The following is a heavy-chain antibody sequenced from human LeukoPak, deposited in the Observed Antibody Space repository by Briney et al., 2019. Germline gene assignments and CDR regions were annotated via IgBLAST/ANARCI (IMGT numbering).Heavy chain of an antibody. CDR2: IKTDGSET. Sequence: PGGSLRLSCAASGFSFSNYWMGWVRQAPGKGLACVANIKTDGSETYYVDSVKGRFTISRDNAKNSLFLQMNSLRAEDTAVYYCARDPNLYSGTYDTYWGQGTLVTVSS. CDR1: GFSFSNYW. V-gene: IGHV3-7*03. CDR3: ARDPNLYSGTYDTY. D-gene: IGHD1-26*01. J-gene: IGHJ4*02.